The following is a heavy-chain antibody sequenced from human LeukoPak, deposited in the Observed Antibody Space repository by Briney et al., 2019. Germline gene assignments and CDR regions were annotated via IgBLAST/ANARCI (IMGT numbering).Heavy chain of an antibody. CDR2: ISGSVGST. J-gene: IGHJ4*02. CDR3: AKAGSSLGATRL. Sequence: GSLRLSWEGSWFTFSSYAMSWVRQAPGKGLEWVSAISGSVGSTYYADSVKGRFTISRDNSKNTLYLQMNSLRAEDTAVYYCAKAGSSLGATRLGGQGTLVTVSS. V-gene: IGHV3-23*01. CDR1: WFTFSSYA. D-gene: IGHD1-26*01.